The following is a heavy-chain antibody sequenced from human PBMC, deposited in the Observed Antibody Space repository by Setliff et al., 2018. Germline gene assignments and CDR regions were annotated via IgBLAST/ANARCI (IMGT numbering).Heavy chain of an antibody. CDR2: IYYSGST. Sequence: SETLSLTCTVSGGSISSGDYYWSWIRQPPGKGLEWIGYIYYSGSTYYNPSLESRVTISVDTSKNQFSLKLSSVTAADTAVYYCATRTYGSGSYYPTAIDYWGQGTLVTVSS. CDR1: GGSISSGDYY. D-gene: IGHD3-10*01. J-gene: IGHJ4*02. CDR3: ATRTYGSGSYYPTAIDY. V-gene: IGHV4-30-4*08.